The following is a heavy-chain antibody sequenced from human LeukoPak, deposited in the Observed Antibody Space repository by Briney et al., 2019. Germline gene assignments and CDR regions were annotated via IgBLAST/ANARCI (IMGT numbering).Heavy chain of an antibody. V-gene: IGHV3-7*01. CDR2: IKQDGSEK. CDR1: GFTFSSYW. D-gene: IGHD6-13*01. J-gene: IGHJ4*02. CDR3: ARELLYSSSWYTGFSFDY. Sequence: GGSLRLSCAASGFTFSSYWMSWVRQAPGKGLEWVANIKQDGSEKYYVDSVKGRFTISRDNAKNSLYLQMNSLRAEDTAVYYCARELLYSSSWYTGFSFDYWGQGTLVTVSS.